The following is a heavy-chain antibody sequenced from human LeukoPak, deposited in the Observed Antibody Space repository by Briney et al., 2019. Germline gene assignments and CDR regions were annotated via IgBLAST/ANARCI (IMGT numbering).Heavy chain of an antibody. Sequence: GGSLRLSCAASGFTFSSYAMHWVRQAPGKGLEWVAVRSYDGSNKYYADSVKGRFTISRDNAKDTLYLHMNSLTAEDTAVYYCARGAKWAYYFDYWGQGTLVTVSS. V-gene: IGHV3-30-3*01. CDR2: RSYDGSNK. CDR1: GFTFSSYA. J-gene: IGHJ4*02. D-gene: IGHD1-26*01. CDR3: ARGAKWAYYFDY.